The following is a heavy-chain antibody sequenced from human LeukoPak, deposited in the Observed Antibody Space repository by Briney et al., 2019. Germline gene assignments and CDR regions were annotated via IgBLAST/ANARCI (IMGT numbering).Heavy chain of an antibody. CDR3: ARFYGSGSYPYDY. V-gene: IGHV1-18*01. Sequence: ASVKVSCKASGGTFSSYAISWARQAPGQGLEWMGWISAYNGNTNYAQKLQGRVTMTTDTSTSTAYMELRSLRSDDTAVYYCARFYGSGSYPYDYWGQGTLVTVSS. CDR2: ISAYNGNT. J-gene: IGHJ4*02. CDR1: GGTFSSYA. D-gene: IGHD3-10*01.